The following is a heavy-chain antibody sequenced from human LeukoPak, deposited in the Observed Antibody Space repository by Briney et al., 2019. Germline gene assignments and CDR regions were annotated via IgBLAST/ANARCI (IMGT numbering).Heavy chain of an antibody. CDR1: GGSISGYY. J-gene: IGHJ4*02. CDR3: ARISHTRARAVVN. CDR2: ISSSGST. V-gene: IGHV4-59*08. Sequence: PSETLSLTCVVSGGSISGYYWSWIRQSPGKGLEWVGYISSSGSTNYNPSLKSRVTTSVDTSKNQFSLKLSSVTAADTAVYYCARISHTRARAVVNWGQGIRVTVSS. D-gene: IGHD3-10*01.